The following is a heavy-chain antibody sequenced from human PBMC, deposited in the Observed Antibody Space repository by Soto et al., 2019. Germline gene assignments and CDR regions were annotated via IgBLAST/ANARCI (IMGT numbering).Heavy chain of an antibody. CDR2: IKSKTDGGTT. J-gene: IGHJ6*02. CDR1: GFTFSNAW. CDR3: TTPDGSGSYYHYYYYGMDV. D-gene: IGHD3-10*01. Sequence: PGGSLRLSCAASGFTFSNAWMSWVRQAPGKGLEWVGRIKSKTDGGTTDYAAPVKGRFTISRDDSKNTLYLQMNSLKTEDTAVYYCTTPDGSGSYYHYYYYGMDVWGQGTTVTVSS. V-gene: IGHV3-15*01.